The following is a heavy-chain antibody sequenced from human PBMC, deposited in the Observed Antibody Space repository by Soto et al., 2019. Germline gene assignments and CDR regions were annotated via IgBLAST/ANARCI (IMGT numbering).Heavy chain of an antibody. CDR1: GGTFSSYT. D-gene: IGHD3-16*01. Sequence: QVQLVQSGAEVKKPGSSVKVSCKASGGTFSSYTISWVRQAPGQGLEWMGRIIPILGIANYAQKFQGRVTITADKSTSTAYMELSSLRSEDTAVYYSASSMITFGGALGYYYYYGMDVWGQGTTVTVSS. CDR2: IIPILGIA. V-gene: IGHV1-69*02. J-gene: IGHJ6*02. CDR3: ASSMITFGGALGYYYYYGMDV.